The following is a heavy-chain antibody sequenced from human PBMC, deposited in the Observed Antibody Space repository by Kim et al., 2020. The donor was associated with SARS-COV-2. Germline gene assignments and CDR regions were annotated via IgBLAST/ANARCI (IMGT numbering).Heavy chain of an antibody. CDR3: ASLTGSRYDY. J-gene: IGHJ4*02. D-gene: IGHD3-10*01. CDR2: RT. Sequence: RTNYNPSLKSRVTISIDTSKNQFSLKLSSVTAADTAVYYCASLTGSRYDYWGQGTLVTVSS. V-gene: IGHV4-34*01.